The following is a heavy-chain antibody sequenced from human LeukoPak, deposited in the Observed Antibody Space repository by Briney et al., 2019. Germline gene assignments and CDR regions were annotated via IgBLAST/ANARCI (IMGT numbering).Heavy chain of an antibody. D-gene: IGHD6-19*01. CDR1: GYPFTAGA. Sequence: ASLKVSCKVSGYPFTAGAFSWVRQAPGQGLEWMGWMNPNSGDTGYAQKFQGRVTMTRDTSISTAYMELSGLTSEDTAVYYCARGTPSGWYGAVYWGQGTLVTVSS. J-gene: IGHJ4*02. V-gene: IGHV1-8*02. CDR2: MNPNSGDT. CDR3: ARGTPSGWYGAVY.